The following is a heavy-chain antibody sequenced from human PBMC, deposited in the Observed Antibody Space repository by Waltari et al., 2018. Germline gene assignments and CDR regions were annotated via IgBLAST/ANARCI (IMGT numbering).Heavy chain of an antibody. J-gene: IGHJ5*02. CDR1: GGSISSSNYY. D-gene: IGHD3-22*01. Sequence: QLQLQESGPGLVKPSETLSLTCTVSGGSISSSNYYWGWIRQPPGKGLEWMWSIYYSGSTYYNPSLKSRVTISVDTSKNQFYLKLNSVTAADTAVHYCARSGYYDSSGYYWWFDPWGQGTLVTVSS. CDR2: IYYSGST. V-gene: IGHV4-39*01. CDR3: ARSGYYDSSGYYWWFDP.